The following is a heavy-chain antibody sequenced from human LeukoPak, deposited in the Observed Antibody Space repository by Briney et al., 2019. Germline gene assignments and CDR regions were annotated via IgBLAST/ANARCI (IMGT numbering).Heavy chain of an antibody. CDR3: ARWNYYDSSGYDY. CDR2: IYYSGST. J-gene: IGHJ4*02. V-gene: IGHV4-59*08. D-gene: IGHD3-22*01. Sequence: SETLSLTCTVSGGSISSYYWGWIRQPPGKGLEWIGYIYYSGSTNYNPSLKSRVTISVDTSKNQFSLKLSSVTAADTAVYYCARWNYYDSSGYDYWGQGTLVTVSS. CDR1: GGSISSYY.